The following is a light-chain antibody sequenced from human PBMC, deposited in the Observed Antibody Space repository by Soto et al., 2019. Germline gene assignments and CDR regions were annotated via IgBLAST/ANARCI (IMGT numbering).Light chain of an antibody. J-gene: IGLJ3*02. Sequence: QSALTQPASVSGSPGQSITISCTGTSSDVGGYSYVSWFQQHPGKAPKLIIYEVSNRPSGVSIRFSGSKSGNTASLTVSGLQAEDGADYYCSSFTRSNTWVIGGGTKVTVL. CDR3: SSFTRSNTWV. CDR2: EVS. CDR1: SSDVGGYSY. V-gene: IGLV2-14*01.